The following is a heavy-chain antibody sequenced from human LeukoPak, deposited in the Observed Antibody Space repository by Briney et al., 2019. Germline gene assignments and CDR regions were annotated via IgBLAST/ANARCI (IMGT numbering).Heavy chain of an antibody. D-gene: IGHD3-9*01. J-gene: IGHJ6*03. CDR1: GFTFSSYG. Sequence: GGSLRLSCAASGFTFSSYGMSWVRQAPGKGLEWVSAISGSGGSTYYADSVKGRFTISRDNSKNTLYLQMNSLRAEDTAVYYCAKDDIPGYYYYMDVWGKGTTVTISS. V-gene: IGHV3-23*01. CDR3: AKDDIPGYYYYMDV. CDR2: ISGSGGST.